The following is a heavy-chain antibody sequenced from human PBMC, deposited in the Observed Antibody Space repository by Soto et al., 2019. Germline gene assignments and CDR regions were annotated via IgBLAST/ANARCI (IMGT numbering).Heavy chain of an antibody. CDR3: ARDGNYYGSGSYPGIDY. J-gene: IGHJ4*02. CDR2: INHSGST. Sequence: PSETLSLTCAVYGGSFSGYYWSWIRQPPGKGLEWIGEINHSGSTNYNPSLKSRVTISVDTSKNQFSLKLSSVTAADTAVYYCARDGNYYGSGSYPGIDYWGQGTLVTVS. CDR1: GGSFSGYY. D-gene: IGHD3-10*01. V-gene: IGHV4-34*01.